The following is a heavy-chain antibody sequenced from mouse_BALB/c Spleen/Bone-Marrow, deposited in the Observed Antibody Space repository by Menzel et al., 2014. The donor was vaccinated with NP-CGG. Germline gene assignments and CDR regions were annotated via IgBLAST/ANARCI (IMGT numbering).Heavy chain of an antibody. D-gene: IGHD3-2*02. CDR2: IWAGGST. V-gene: IGHV2-9*02. CDR1: GFSLTNYG. J-gene: IGHJ4*01. CDR3: ARVTSSAVGAMDY. Sequence: QVQLKQSGPGLVAPSQSLSITCTVSGFSLTNYGVHWVRQPPGKGLEWLGVIWAGGSTNYNSALMSRLSISKDNSKSQAFLKMISLQTDDTAMYYCARVTSSAVGAMDYWGQGSSVTVSS.